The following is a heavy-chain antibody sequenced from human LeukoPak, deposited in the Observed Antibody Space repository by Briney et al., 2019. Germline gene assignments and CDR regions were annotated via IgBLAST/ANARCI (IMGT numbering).Heavy chain of an antibody. J-gene: IGHJ4*02. Sequence: GGSLRLSCAASGFPLSSYAMTWVRQAPGRGLEWVSSVDGGGGGTYYADSVKGRFTTSRDNSKDTLYLQMNGLRAEDTAVYFCAKQSAGSAAWYSLHYDFWGQGTLVTVSS. CDR3: AKQSAGSAAWYSLHYDF. V-gene: IGHV3-23*01. CDR1: GFPLSSYA. CDR2: VDGGGGGT. D-gene: IGHD6-13*01.